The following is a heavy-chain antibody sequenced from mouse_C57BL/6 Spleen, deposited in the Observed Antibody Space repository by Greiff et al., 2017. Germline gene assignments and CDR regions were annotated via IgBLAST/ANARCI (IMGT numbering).Heavy chain of an antibody. V-gene: IGHV1-50*01. D-gene: IGHD2-3*01. J-gene: IGHJ2*01. CDR3: ARSRWLLRDYYFDY. CDR2: LDPSASYT. Sequence: QVQLQQPGAELVKPGASVKLSCKASGYTFTSYWMQWVKPRPGPGLAWIGELDPSASYTNYNQKFKGKATLTVDTSSSTAYMQLSSLTSEDSAVYYCARSRWLLRDYYFDYWGQGTTLTVSS. CDR1: GYTFTSYW.